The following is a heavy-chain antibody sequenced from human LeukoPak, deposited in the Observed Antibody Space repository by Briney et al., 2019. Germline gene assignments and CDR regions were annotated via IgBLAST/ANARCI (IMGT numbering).Heavy chain of an antibody. CDR3: AKGVYYYDSSGYYYTYYFDY. CDR2: ISGGGGST. V-gene: IGHV3-23*01. CDR1: GFTFSDYF. J-gene: IGHJ4*02. Sequence: GGSLRLSCAASGFTFSDYFMNWARQAPGKGLEWVSAISGGGGSTYYAGSVQGRFTISRDNSKNTLNLQINSLRAEDTAVYYCAKGVYYYDSSGYYYTYYFDYWGQGILVTVSS. D-gene: IGHD3-22*01.